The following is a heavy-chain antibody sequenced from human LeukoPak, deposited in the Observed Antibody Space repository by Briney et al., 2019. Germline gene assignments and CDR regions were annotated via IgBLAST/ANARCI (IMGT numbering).Heavy chain of an antibody. CDR2: ISGSGGST. Sequence: GGPLRLACAASGFTFSSYAMSWVRQAPGKGLECVPAISGSGGSTYPADSVKGRFTISRDNSRNTLYLQMNSLRAEDTAVYYCAKALYSGSYYDGRPFDCWGQGTLVTVSS. V-gene: IGHV3-23*01. J-gene: IGHJ4*02. CDR3: AKALYSGSYYDGRPFDC. CDR1: GFTFSSYA. D-gene: IGHD1-26*01.